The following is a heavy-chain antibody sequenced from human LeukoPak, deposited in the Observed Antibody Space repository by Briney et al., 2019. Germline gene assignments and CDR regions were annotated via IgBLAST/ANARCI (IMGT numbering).Heavy chain of an antibody. Sequence: SETLSLTCAVYGGSFSGYYWSWIRQPPGKGLEWIGEINHSGSTNYSPSLKSRVTISVDTSKNQFSLKLSSVTAADTAVYYCARILLWFGELSNFDYWGQGTLVTVSS. CDR2: INHSGST. V-gene: IGHV4-34*01. D-gene: IGHD3-10*01. CDR1: GGSFSGYY. CDR3: ARILLWFGELSNFDY. J-gene: IGHJ4*02.